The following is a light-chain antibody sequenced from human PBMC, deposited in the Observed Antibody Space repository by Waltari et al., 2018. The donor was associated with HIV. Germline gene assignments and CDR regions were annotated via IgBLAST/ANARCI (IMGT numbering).Light chain of an antibody. CDR2: RNN. Sequence: QSVLTQPPSVSGTPGQRVSISCSGSSSTIGNNYVHWYQQLPGTAPKLLIHRNNQRPSGVPDRVSGSKSGTSASLAISGLRSEDEADYYCAVWDDSLRGSVFGTGTEVTVL. CDR3: AVWDDSLRGSV. J-gene: IGLJ1*01. V-gene: IGLV1-47*01. CDR1: SSTIGNNY.